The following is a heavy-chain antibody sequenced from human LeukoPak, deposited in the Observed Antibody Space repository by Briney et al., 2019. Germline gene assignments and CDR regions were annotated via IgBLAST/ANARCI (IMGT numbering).Heavy chain of an antibody. Sequence: GGSLGLSCAASGFTFDDYGMNWVRQAPGKGLEWISGIHWNGDTTNYAASVEGRFTISRDNAKNSPYLQMNSLGAEDTALYYCARGLRYYYYYYMDVWGKGTTVTVSS. V-gene: IGHV3-20*04. J-gene: IGHJ6*03. CDR2: IHWNGDTT. CDR1: GFTFDDYG. D-gene: IGHD3-9*01. CDR3: ARGLRYYYYYYMDV.